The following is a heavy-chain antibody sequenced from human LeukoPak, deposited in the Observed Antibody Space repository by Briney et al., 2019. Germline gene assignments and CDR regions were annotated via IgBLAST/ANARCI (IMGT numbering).Heavy chain of an antibody. Sequence: GGSLRLSCAASGFTFSSYSMNWVRQAPGKGLEWVSSISSSSSYIYYADSVKGRFTISRDNAKNSLCLQMNSLRAEDTAVYYCARDYYTSGYHDYWGQGTLVTVSS. CDR3: ARDYYTSGYHDY. V-gene: IGHV3-21*01. CDR2: ISSSSSYI. D-gene: IGHD3-22*01. J-gene: IGHJ4*02. CDR1: GFTFSSYS.